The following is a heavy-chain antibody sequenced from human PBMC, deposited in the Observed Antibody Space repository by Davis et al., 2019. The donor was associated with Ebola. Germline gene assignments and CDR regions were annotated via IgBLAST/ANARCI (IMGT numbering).Heavy chain of an antibody. V-gene: IGHV3-30*03. D-gene: IGHD6-19*01. CDR3: ARVSYTNGLYYFDY. J-gene: IGHJ4*02. Sequence: GESLKISCAASGFTFSSYGMHWVRQAPGKGLERVAVISYYGSNKYYADSVKGRFTISRDNAKNSLYLQLNSLRAEDTAVYYCARVSYTNGLYYFDYWGQGTLVTVSS. CDR1: GFTFSSYG. CDR2: ISYYGSNK.